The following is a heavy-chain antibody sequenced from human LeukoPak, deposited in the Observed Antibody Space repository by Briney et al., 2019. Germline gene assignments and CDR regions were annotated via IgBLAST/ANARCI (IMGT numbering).Heavy chain of an antibody. CDR1: GGSISSSSDY. CDR2: IYYSGST. V-gene: IGHV4-39*01. Sequence: SETLSLTCTVSGGSISSSSDYWGWIRQPPGKGLEWIGSIYYSGSTYYNPSLKSRVTISVDTSKNQFSLKLSSVTAADTAVYYCARHGRWVLPDYWGQGTLVTVSS. CDR3: ARHGRWVLPDY. J-gene: IGHJ4*02. D-gene: IGHD1-26*01.